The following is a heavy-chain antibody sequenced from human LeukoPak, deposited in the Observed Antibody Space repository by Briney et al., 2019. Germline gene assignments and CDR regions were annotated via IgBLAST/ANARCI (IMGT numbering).Heavy chain of an antibody. J-gene: IGHJ4*02. CDR3: TGGSGWYSPDY. CDR1: GFTFSDSA. D-gene: IGHD6-19*01. Sequence: GGSLRLPCAASGFTFSDSAMNWVRQASGKGLEWVGHIRGKTNSYATAYAASVRGRFTISRDDSKNTAYLQMNSLKTEDTAVYYCTGGSGWYSPDYWGQGTLVTVSS. V-gene: IGHV3-73*01. CDR2: IRGKTNSYAT.